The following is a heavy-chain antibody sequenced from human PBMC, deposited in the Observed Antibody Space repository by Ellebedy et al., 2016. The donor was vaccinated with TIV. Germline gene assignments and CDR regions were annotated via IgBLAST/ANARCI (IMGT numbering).Heavy chain of an antibody. V-gene: IGHV5-51*01. CDR1: GYRFTSYW. J-gene: IGHJ4*02. CDR3: ARTDTTMLTHPRGDFDY. CDR2: IYPGDSDT. D-gene: IGHD5-18*01. Sequence: GESLKIPCKASGYRFTSYWIAWVRQMPGKDLEWMGIIYPGDSDTRYSPSFEGQVTISADNSISTAYLQWTSLKASDTAIYYCARTDTTMLTHPRGDFDYWGQGTLVTVSS.